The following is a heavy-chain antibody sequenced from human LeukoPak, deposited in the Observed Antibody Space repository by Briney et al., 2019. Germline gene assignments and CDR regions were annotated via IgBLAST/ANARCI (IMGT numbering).Heavy chain of an antibody. V-gene: IGHV4-39*01. D-gene: IGHD3-9*01. CDR3: ARQPLLRYFDC. CDR1: GGSISSSSYY. J-gene: IGHJ4*02. CDR2: IYYSGST. Sequence: SETLSLTCTVSGGSISSSSYYWGWIRQPPGKGLEWIVSIYYSGSTYYNPSLKSRVTISVDTSKNQFSLKLSSVTAADTAVYYYARQPLLRYFDCWGQGPLVTVSS.